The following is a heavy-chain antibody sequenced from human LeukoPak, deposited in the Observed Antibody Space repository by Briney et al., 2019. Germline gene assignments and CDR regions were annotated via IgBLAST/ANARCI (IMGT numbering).Heavy chain of an antibody. CDR3: AREVDTAMSRLFDY. CDR2: IYYSGST. V-gene: IGHV4-31*03. D-gene: IGHD5-18*01. Sequence: PSETLSLTCTVSGGSISSGGYYWSWIRQQPGKGLEWIGYIYYSGSTYYNPSLKSRVTISVDTSKNQFSLKLSSVTAADTAVYYCAREVDTAMSRLFDYWGQGTLVTVSS. CDR1: GGSISSGGYY. J-gene: IGHJ4*02.